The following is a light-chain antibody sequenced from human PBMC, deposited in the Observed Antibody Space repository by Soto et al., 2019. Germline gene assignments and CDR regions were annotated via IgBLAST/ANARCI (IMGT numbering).Light chain of an antibody. CDR3: HHYATSGT. Sequence: RASQSVSNNYLAWYQQKPGQAPRLLIYGASNRATGIPDRFSGSGSGTNVTRIISRLARETVVANYGHHYATSGTYALGTKVDIK. CDR2: GAS. J-gene: IGKJ1*01. CDR1: QSVSNNY. V-gene: IGKV3-20*01.